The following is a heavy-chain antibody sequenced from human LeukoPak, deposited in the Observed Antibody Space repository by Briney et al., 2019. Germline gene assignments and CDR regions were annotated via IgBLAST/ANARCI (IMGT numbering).Heavy chain of an antibody. CDR3: ARVSGSYAQMSGYYYHYMDV. D-gene: IGHD1-26*01. CDR1: GYTFTSYY. CDR2: INPSGGST. Sequence: GASVKVSCKASGYTFTSYYMHWVRQAPGQGLEWMGIINPSGGSTSYAQKFQGRVTMTRDTSTSTVYMELSSLRSEDTAVYYCARVSGSYAQMSGYYYHYMDVWGKGTTVTVSS. V-gene: IGHV1-46*01. J-gene: IGHJ6*03.